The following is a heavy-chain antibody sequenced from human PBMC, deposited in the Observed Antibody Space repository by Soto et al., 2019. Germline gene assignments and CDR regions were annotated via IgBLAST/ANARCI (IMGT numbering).Heavy chain of an antibody. CDR3: ARAIAAARPYYYGMEV. V-gene: IGHV4-30-2*01. J-gene: IGHJ6*02. Sequence: PSETLSLTCAVSGGSISSGGYSWSLIRQPPGKGLEWIGYIYHSGSTYYNPSLKSRVTISVDTSKNQFSLKLSSVTAADTAVYYCARAIAAARPYYYGMEVWGQGTTVTVSS. CDR1: GGSISSGGYS. D-gene: IGHD6-6*01. CDR2: IYHSGST.